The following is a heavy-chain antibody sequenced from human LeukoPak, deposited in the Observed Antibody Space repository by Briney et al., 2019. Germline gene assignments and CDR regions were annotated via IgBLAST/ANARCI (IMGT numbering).Heavy chain of an antibody. CDR2: ISSSSSAI. J-gene: IGHJ3*02. CDR3: ASEGYGGNSDAFDI. CDR1: GFTFSSYS. V-gene: IGHV3-21*01. Sequence: PGGSLRLSCAASGFTFSSYSMNWVRQAPGKGLEWVSSISSSSSAIYYADSVKGRFTISRDNAKNSLYLQMSSLRAEDTAVYYCASEGYGGNSDAFDIWGQGTMVTVS. D-gene: IGHD4-23*01.